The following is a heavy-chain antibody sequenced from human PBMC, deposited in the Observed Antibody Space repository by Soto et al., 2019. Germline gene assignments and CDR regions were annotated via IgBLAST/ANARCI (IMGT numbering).Heavy chain of an antibody. CDR2: IDLDIGDT. D-gene: IGHD2-21*02. CDR3: SLEPTGTAGFDY. V-gene: IGHV1-2*02. CDR1: GHTFTGHH. Sequence: QVQMVQSGAEVKKPGASVKVSCKASGHTFTGHHMHWVRQAPGQGLEWMGLIDLDIGDTKYAQKFQGRVTTTSDTSSTTAYMERRGLRSDDTAVYYFSLEPTGTAGFDYWGQGTLVTVSS. J-gene: IGHJ4*02.